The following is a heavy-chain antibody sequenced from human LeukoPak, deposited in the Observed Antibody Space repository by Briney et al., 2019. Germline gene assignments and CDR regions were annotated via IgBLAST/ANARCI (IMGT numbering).Heavy chain of an antibody. V-gene: IGHV3-11*06. CDR1: GFTFSDYY. J-gene: IGHJ4*02. CDR2: ISSSSSYA. CDR3: ARESIAVAGTDY. D-gene: IGHD6-19*01. Sequence: GGSLRLSCAASGFTFSDYYMSWIRQAPGKGLGWVSYISSSSSYANYADSVKGRFTISRDNAKNSLYLQMNSLRAEDTAVYYCARESIAVAGTDYWGQGTLVTVSS.